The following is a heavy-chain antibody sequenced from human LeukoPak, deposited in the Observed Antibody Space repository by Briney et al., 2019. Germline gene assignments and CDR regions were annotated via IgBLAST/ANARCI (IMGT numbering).Heavy chain of an antibody. D-gene: IGHD1-26*01. CDR2: ITASGTAM. J-gene: IGHJ4*02. V-gene: IGHV3-48*02. Sequence: GGSLRLSCAAPGFTFSSYSMNWVRQAPGKGLEWVSHITASGTAMFYADSVRGRFTISRDNAKNSLYLQMNSLRDEDTAVYYCASSGSYRFDYWGQGTLVTVSS. CDR1: GFTFSSYS. CDR3: ASSGSYRFDY.